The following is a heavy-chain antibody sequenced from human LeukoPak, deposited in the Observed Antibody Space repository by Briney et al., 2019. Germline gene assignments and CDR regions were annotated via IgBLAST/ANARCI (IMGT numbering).Heavy chain of an antibody. CDR2: IKEEGSEG. D-gene: IGHD1-26*01. V-gene: IGHV3-7*01. J-gene: IGHJ4*02. CDR3: ARDCGPVGATWEGFDY. Sequence: PGGSLRLSCAASGFTVSSNYMSWVRQAPGMGLEWVANIKEEGSEGYYVDSVKGRFTISRDNAKNSVYLQMNSLKVEDTAVYYCARDCGPVGATWEGFDYWGQGILVTVSS. CDR1: GFTVSSNY.